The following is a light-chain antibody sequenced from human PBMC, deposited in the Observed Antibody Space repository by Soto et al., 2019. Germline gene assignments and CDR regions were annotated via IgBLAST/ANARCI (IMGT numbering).Light chain of an antibody. J-gene: IGKJ1*01. CDR1: QSVSSSY. CDR3: QQYSRSPPT. V-gene: IGKV3-20*01. Sequence: EIVLTQSPGTLSLSPGETATLSCGASQSVSSSYLAWYQQIPGQAPRLLIFGASTRATGIPDRFSGSGSGTDFTLTISRLEPEDFAVYYCQQYSRSPPTFGQGTKVDIK. CDR2: GAS.